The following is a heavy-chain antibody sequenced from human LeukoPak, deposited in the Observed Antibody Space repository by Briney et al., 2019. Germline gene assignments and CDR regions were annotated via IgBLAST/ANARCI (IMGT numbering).Heavy chain of an antibody. CDR2: IFLGDSDT. Sequence: GDPLKISCKLSGYSFTNYWIGWVRQMPGKGLEWMGIIFLGDSDTRYSPSFRGLVTFSADKSINTAYLHWSSLKASDTALYYCARHGVVPATDDAFDIWGQGTMVTVSS. CDR3: ARHGVVPATDDAFDI. V-gene: IGHV5-51*01. D-gene: IGHD2-2*01. CDR1: GYSFTNYW. J-gene: IGHJ3*02.